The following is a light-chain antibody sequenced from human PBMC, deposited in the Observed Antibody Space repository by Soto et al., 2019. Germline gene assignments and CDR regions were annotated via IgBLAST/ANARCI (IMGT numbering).Light chain of an antibody. V-gene: IGLV1-40*01. Sequence: QSVLTQPPSVSGAPGQRVTISCTGSSSNIGAGYDVHWYQQLPGTAPKLLIYGNSNRPSGVPDRFSGSKSGTSASLAITGLQAVDEADYYCQSYDSSLSALFGGGTQLTVL. J-gene: IGLJ3*02. CDR1: SSNIGAGYD. CDR3: QSYDSSLSAL. CDR2: GNS.